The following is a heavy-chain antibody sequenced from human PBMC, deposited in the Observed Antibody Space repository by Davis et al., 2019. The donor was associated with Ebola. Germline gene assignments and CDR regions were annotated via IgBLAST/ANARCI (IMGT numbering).Heavy chain of an antibody. Sequence: GESLKISCAASGFTVSSNYMSWVRQAPGKGLEWVSVIYSGGSTYYADSVKGRFTISRDNSKNTLYLQMNSLRAEDTAVYYCAKDRALKGFDYWGQGTLVTVSS. CDR3: AKDRALKGFDY. D-gene: IGHD3-10*01. V-gene: IGHV3-66*01. CDR1: GFTVSSNY. CDR2: IYSGGST. J-gene: IGHJ4*02.